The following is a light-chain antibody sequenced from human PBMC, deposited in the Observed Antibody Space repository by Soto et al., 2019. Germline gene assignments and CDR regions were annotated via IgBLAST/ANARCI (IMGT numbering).Light chain of an antibody. Sequence: QSGMPRPASISVSPRQSNTISCTATSSDIGSYDYVSWFQQHPGKAPKLMSSEVNNRPSGVSNRFSGSKSGNTAYLTISGLQVEDEAAYFCFSFTTASTHVFGTGSNGTVL. J-gene: IGLJ1*01. CDR3: FSFTTASTHV. CDR1: SSDIGSYDY. CDR2: EVN. V-gene: IGLV2-14*01.